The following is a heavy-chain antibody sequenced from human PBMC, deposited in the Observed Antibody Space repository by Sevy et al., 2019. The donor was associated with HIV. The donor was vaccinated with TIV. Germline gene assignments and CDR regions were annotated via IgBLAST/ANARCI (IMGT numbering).Heavy chain of an antibody. Sequence: GGSLRLSCAASGFIFSSYWMSWVRQAPGKGLEWVANIKQDGSEKYYVDSVKGRCTISRDNAKNSLYLQMNSLRAEDTAVYYCARVRVGATRHYFDYWGQGTLVTVSS. CDR2: IKQDGSEK. CDR3: ARVRVGATRHYFDY. D-gene: IGHD1-26*01. CDR1: GFIFSSYW. V-gene: IGHV3-7*01. J-gene: IGHJ4*02.